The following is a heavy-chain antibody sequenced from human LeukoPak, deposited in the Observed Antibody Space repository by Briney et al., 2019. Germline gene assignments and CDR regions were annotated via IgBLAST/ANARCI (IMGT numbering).Heavy chain of an antibody. V-gene: IGHV3-21*01. CDR1: GFTFSSYS. D-gene: IGHD5-24*01. Sequence: PGGSLRLSCAASGFTFSSYSMNWVRQAPGKGLEWVSSISSSISYIYYADSVKGRFTISRDNAKNSLYLQMNSLRAEDTAVYYCARKRRDGYNWDHWGQGTLVTVSS. CDR2: ISSSISYI. J-gene: IGHJ4*02. CDR3: ARKRRDGYNWDH.